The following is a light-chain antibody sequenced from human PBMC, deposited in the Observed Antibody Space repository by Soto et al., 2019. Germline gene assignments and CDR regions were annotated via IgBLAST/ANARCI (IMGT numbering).Light chain of an antibody. J-gene: IGKJ4*01. CDR3: QQYYSYSPLT. V-gene: IGKV3-15*01. CDR2: GAF. Sequence: EIVMTQSPATLSVSPGQRATLSCRASQGVSSNLAWYQQKPGQAPRLLIYGAFTRATGIPASFSGSGSGTEFTLTISSLQSEDFAVYYCQQYYSYSPLTFGGGTKVEIK. CDR1: QGVSSN.